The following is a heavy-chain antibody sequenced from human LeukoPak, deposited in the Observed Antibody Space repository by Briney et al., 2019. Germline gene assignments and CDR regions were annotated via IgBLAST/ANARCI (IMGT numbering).Heavy chain of an antibody. CDR1: GFTFSSYS. J-gene: IGHJ4*02. D-gene: IGHD5-24*01. CDR3: ARHQSGYSYDY. V-gene: IGHV3-48*01. CDR2: ISSSSKTI. Sequence: GGSLRLSCAASGFTFSSYSMNWVRQAPGKGLEWVSYISSSSKTIYYADSVKGRFTISRDNAKNSLYLQMNSLRAEDTAVYYCARHQSGYSYDYWGQGTLVSVSS.